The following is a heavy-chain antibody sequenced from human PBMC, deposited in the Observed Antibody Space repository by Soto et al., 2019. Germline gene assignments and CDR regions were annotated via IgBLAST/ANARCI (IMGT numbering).Heavy chain of an antibody. Sequence: GGSLRVACGASGFTVSDNAMTWVRQAPGKGLEWVSSISDDGDSTYYADSVKGRFTISRDNSKNTLFLQMSSLGAEDTAVCYCAKSLPTAVNYGLDVWGQGTSVTVSS. D-gene: IGHD2-2*01. V-gene: IGHV3-23*01. CDR2: ISDDGDST. CDR1: GFTVSDNA. CDR3: AKSLPTAVNYGLDV. J-gene: IGHJ6*02.